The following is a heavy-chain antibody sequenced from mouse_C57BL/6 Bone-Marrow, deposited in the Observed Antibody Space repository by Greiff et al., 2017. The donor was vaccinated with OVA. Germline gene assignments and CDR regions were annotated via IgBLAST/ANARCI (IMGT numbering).Heavy chain of an antibody. Sequence: VQLQQPGAELVKPGASVKLSCKASGYTFTSYWMQWVKQRPGQGLEWIGEIDPSDSDTNYNQKFKGKATLTVDTSSSTAYMQLSSLTSEDSAVYYCARQLRLREDAMDYWGQGTSVTVSS. D-gene: IGHD3-2*02. CDR1: GYTFTSYW. V-gene: IGHV1-50*01. CDR2: IDPSDSDT. CDR3: ARQLRLREDAMDY. J-gene: IGHJ4*01.